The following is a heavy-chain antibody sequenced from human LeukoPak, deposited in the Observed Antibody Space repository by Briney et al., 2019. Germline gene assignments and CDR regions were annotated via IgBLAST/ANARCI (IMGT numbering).Heavy chain of an antibody. V-gene: IGHV1-69*13. Sequence: ASVKVSCKASGGTFSSYAISWVRQAPGQGLEWMGGIIPIFGTANYAQKFQGRVTITADESTSTAYMELSSLRSEDTAVYYCARVYYYDSSGYSILGLGADYWGQGTLVTVSS. D-gene: IGHD3-22*01. J-gene: IGHJ4*02. CDR2: IIPIFGTA. CDR3: ARVYYYDSSGYSILGLGADY. CDR1: GGTFSSYA.